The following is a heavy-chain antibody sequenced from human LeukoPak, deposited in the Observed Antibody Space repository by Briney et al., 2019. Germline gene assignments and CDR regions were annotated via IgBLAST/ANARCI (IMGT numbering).Heavy chain of an antibody. CDR3: AKPYYYDSSGYYSVDY. CDR1: GFTFSSYG. J-gene: IGHJ4*02. Sequence: PGGSLRLSCAASGFTFSSYGVHWVRQAPGKGLEWVAFIRYDGSNKYYADSVKGRFTISRDNSKNTLYLQMNSLRAEDTAVYYCAKPYYYDSSGYYSVDYWGQGTLVTVSS. V-gene: IGHV3-30*02. CDR2: IRYDGSNK. D-gene: IGHD3-22*01.